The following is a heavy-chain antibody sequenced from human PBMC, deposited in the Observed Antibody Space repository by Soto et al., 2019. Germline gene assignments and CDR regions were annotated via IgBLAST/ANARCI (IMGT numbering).Heavy chain of an antibody. CDR1: GFSLSTYGMG. CDR3: AHVCWRGINHYFAY. CDR2: IYWDDDK. D-gene: IGHD2-8*01. V-gene: IGHV2-5*02. Sequence: QITLKESGPTLVKPTQTLTLTCTFSGFSLSTYGMGMGWIRQPPGKAPEWLSVIYWDDDKRYSPSLKSRLTITKDTSKSQVVLTMTDVDPVDTATYYWAHVCWRGINHYFAYWGQGSLVTVSS. J-gene: IGHJ4*02.